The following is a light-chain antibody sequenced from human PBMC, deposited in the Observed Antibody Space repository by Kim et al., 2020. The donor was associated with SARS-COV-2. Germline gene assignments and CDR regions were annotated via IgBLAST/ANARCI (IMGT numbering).Light chain of an antibody. CDR1: QSVADNH. V-gene: IGKV3-20*01. J-gene: IGKJ2*01. CDR3: QQYDRPPYT. CDR2: GTS. Sequence: LSPGERVILSCRASQSVADNHLAWFQQEPGQAPRLLIYGTSSRATGIPDRFSGSGSWTDFTLTISRLEPEDSAVYYCQQYDRPPYTFGQGTKLEI.